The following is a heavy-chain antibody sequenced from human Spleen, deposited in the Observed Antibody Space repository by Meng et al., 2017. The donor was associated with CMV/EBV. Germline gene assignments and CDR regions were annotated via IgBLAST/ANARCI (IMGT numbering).Heavy chain of an antibody. CDR3: ARSESPDH. Sequence: ASVKVSCKASGYTFTGYSVHWVRQAPGQGLEWMGLINPVSGVTTYAQKFQGRVTMARDTSTTTVYMAMSSLRSDDTAVFYCARSESPDHWGQGTLVTVSS. CDR2: INPVSGVT. V-gene: IGHV1-46*01. CDR1: GYTFTGYS. J-gene: IGHJ4*02.